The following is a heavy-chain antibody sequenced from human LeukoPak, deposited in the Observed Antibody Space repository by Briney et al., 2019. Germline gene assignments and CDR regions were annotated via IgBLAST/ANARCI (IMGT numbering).Heavy chain of an antibody. CDR3: ATIAAAGQYYFDY. D-gene: IGHD6-13*01. J-gene: IGHJ4*02. CDR2: ISSYNGNT. V-gene: IGHV1-18*01. CDR1: GYTFISYG. Sequence: VASVRVSCTASGYTFISYGISWVRQAPGQGLEWMGWISSYNGNTNYAQKLQGRVTMTTDTSTSTAYKELRSLRSDDTAVYYCATIAAAGQYYFDYWGQGTLVTVSS.